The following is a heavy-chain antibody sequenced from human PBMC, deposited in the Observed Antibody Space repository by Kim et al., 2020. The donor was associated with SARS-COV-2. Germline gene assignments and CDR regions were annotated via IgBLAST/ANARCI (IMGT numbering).Heavy chain of an antibody. CDR1: GHTFTRDS. CDR3: LGGYLFDY. J-gene: IGHJ4*02. Sequence: ASVKVSCKTSGHTFTRDSIHWVRQAPGQRLEWMGGIDSGNGNTKYSQKFQGRVTVTTDTSASTAYMELSSLRSEDSAVYYCLGGYLFDYWGQGTLVTVSS. D-gene: IGHD2-15*01. CDR2: IDSGNGNT. V-gene: IGHV1-3*01.